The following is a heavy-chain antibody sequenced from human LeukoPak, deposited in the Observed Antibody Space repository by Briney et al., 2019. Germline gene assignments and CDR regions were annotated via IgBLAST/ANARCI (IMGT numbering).Heavy chain of an antibody. CDR1: GFKFSDNA. Sequence: GKSLRLSCETSGFKFSDNAMHWVRQAPGKGLEWVAVIWYDGSNKYYADSVKGRFTISRGNSKNTLYLQMNSLRAEDTAVYYCARGPPLYGSGSYFNYWGQGTLVTVSS. CDR3: ARGPPLYGSGSYFNY. J-gene: IGHJ4*02. V-gene: IGHV3-33*08. CDR2: IWYDGSNK. D-gene: IGHD3-10*01.